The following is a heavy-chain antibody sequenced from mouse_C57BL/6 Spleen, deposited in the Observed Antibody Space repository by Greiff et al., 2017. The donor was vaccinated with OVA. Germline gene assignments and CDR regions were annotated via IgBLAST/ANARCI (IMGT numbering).Heavy chain of an antibody. D-gene: IGHD1-1*01. CDR1: GYSFTGYF. CDR2: INPYNGDT. J-gene: IGHJ3*01. Sequence: EVQLQQSGPELVKPGDSVKISCKASGYSFTGYFMNWVMQSHGKSLEWIGRINPYNGDTFYNQKFKGKATLTVDKSSSTAHMELRSLTSEDSAVYYCARGDYGSSLEAYWGQGTLVTVSA. CDR3: ARGDYGSSLEAY. V-gene: IGHV1-20*01.